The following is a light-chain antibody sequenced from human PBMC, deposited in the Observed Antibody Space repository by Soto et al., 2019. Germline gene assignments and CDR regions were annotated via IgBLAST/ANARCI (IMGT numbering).Light chain of an antibody. Sequence: EIVLTQSPGTLSFSPGERATLTCRASQSVSSSYLAWFQQKPGQAPRLLIYGASSRATGIPDRFSGSGSGTDFTLTISRLEHEDLAVYYWPPYGNAPFTFGPGTKVDIK. J-gene: IGKJ3*01. CDR1: QSVSSSY. CDR3: PPYGNAPFT. CDR2: GAS. V-gene: IGKV3-20*01.